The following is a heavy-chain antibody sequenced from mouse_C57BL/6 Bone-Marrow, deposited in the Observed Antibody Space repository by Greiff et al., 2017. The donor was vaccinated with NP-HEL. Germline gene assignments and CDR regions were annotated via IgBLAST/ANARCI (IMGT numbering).Heavy chain of an antibody. J-gene: IGHJ1*03. D-gene: IGHD2-3*01. CDR2: IDPNSGGT. V-gene: IGHV1-72*01. CDR3: ARDDGYYPYWYYDV. CDR1: GYTFTSYW. Sequence: QVQLKQPGAELVKPGASVKLSCKASGYTFTSYWMHWVKQRPGRGLEWIGRIDPNSGGTKYNEKFKSKATLTVDKPSSTAYMQLSSLTSEDSAVYYCARDDGYYPYWYYDVWGTGTTVTVSS.